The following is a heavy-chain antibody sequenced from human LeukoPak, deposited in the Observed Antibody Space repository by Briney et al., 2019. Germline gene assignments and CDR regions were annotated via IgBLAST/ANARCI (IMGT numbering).Heavy chain of an antibody. J-gene: IGHJ4*02. V-gene: IGHV1-69*13. CDR2: IIPIFGTA. Sequence: GASVKVSCKASGGTFSSYAISWVRQAPGQGLEWMGGIIPIFGTANYAQKLQGRVTITADESTSTAYMELSSLRSEDTAVYYCARVGNYYDSSGSHFPFDYWGQGTLVTVSS. CDR3: ARVGNYYDSSGSHFPFDY. CDR1: GGTFSSYA. D-gene: IGHD3-22*01.